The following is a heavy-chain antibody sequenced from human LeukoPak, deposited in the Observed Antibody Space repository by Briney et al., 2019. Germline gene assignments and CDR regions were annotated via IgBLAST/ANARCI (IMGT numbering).Heavy chain of an antibody. CDR2: VYYSGNT. V-gene: IGHV4-39*07. CDR3: ARGYAAAGTSFDY. Sequence: SETLSLTCTVSGGSISSSSYYWGWIRQPPGKGLEWIGSVYYSGNTYYNPSLRSRVTISVDTSKNHFSLKLSSVTAADTAVYYCARGYAAAGTSFDYWGQGTLVTVSS. CDR1: GGSISSSSYY. D-gene: IGHD6-13*01. J-gene: IGHJ4*02.